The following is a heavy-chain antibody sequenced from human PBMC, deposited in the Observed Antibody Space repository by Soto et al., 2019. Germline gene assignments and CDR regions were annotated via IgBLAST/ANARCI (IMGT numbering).Heavy chain of an antibody. Sequence: SETLSLTCTVSGGSISSYYWSWIRQPPGKGLEWIGYIYYSGITNYNPSLKSRVTISVDTSKNQFSLKLSSVTAADTAVYYCASSITIFGVVNYYMDVWGKGTTVTVSS. J-gene: IGHJ6*03. V-gene: IGHV4-59*08. CDR2: IYYSGIT. D-gene: IGHD3-3*01. CDR3: ASSITIFGVVNYYMDV. CDR1: GGSISSYY.